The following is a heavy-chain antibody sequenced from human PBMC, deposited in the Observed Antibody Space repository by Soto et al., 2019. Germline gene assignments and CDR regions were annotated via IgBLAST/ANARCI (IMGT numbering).Heavy chain of an antibody. CDR1: GFTFSDYY. J-gene: IGHJ4*02. CDR3: ATDPYDSSGYYYGDY. Sequence: GSLRLSCAASGFTFSDYYMSWIRQAPGKGLEWVPYISSSGSTIYYADSVKGRFTISRDNAKNSLYLQMNSLRAEDTAVYYCATDPYDSSGYYYGDYWGQGTLVTVSS. CDR2: ISSSGSTI. V-gene: IGHV3-11*01. D-gene: IGHD3-22*01.